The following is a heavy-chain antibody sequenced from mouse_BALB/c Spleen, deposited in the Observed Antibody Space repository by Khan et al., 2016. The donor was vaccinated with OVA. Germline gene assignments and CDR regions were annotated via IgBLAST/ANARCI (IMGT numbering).Heavy chain of an antibody. Sequence: QVQLKESGAGLVTPGASVTLSCTTSGFIFTSYWIHWVHQPPGQGLEWIARIYPGTGSTYYNEKFKGKATLTADKASRTAYMQLSSVKTEDYAVYFCARWDPDDAMDYWGQGTSVTVSS. V-gene: IGHV1-76*01. CDR1: GFIFTSYW. D-gene: IGHD4-1*01. CDR3: ARWDPDDAMDY. CDR2: IYPGTGST. J-gene: IGHJ4*01.